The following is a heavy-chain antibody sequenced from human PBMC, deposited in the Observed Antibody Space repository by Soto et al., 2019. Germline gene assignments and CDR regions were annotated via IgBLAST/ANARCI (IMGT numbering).Heavy chain of an antibody. D-gene: IGHD3-3*01. J-gene: IGHJ4*02. CDR2: IIPILGTA. CDR1: GGTFSSYA. CDR3: AALPYDFWSGPPPLFFDY. Sequence: SVKVSCKASGGTFSSYAISWVRQAPGQGLEWMGGIIPILGTANYAQKFQGRVTITADESTSTAYMELSSLRSEDTAVYYCAALPYDFWSGPPPLFFDYWGQGTLVTV. V-gene: IGHV1-69*13.